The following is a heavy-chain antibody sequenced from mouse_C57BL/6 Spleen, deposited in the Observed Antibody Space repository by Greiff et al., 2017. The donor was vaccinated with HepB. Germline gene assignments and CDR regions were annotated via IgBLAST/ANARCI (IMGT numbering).Heavy chain of an antibody. CDR3: TTPYYYGPWFAY. V-gene: IGHV1-15*01. CDR1: GYTFTDYE. CDR2: IDPETGGT. J-gene: IGHJ3*01. Sequence: VQGVESGAELVRPGASVTLSCKASGYTFTDYEMHWVKQTPVHGLEWIGAIDPETGGTAYNQKFKGKAILTADKSSSTAYMELRSLTSEDSAVYYCTTPYYYGPWFAYWGQGTLVTVSA. D-gene: IGHD1-1*01.